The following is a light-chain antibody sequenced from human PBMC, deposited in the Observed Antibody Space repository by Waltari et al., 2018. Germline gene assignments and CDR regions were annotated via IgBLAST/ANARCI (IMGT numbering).Light chain of an antibody. J-gene: IGKJ5*01. CDR2: DAS. CDR3: QQRSNWPIT. V-gene: IGKV3-11*01. CDR1: QSVTTY. Sequence: EIVLTQSPATLSLSPGDTATLSCRASQSVTTYLAWYQQKPGQAPRLLIYDASNRATGIPARFSASGSGTAFTLTISSLEPEDFAVYYCQQRSNWPITFGQGTRLEIK.